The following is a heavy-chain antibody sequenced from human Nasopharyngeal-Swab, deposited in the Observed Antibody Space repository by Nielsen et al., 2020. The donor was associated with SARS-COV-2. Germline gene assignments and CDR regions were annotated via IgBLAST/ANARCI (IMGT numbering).Heavy chain of an antibody. CDR1: GYTFTSYY. D-gene: IGHD6-19*01. J-gene: IGHJ6*02. Sequence: ASVKVSCKASGYTFTSYYMHWVRQAPGQGLAWMGIINPSGGSTSYAQKFQGRVTMTRDTSTSTVYMELSSLRSEDTAVYYCAREGGGEQGYSSGWHVIFTSNYYYYGMDVWGQGTTVTVSS. CDR3: AREGGGEQGYSSGWHVIFTSNYYYYGMDV. CDR2: INPSGGST. V-gene: IGHV1-46*01.